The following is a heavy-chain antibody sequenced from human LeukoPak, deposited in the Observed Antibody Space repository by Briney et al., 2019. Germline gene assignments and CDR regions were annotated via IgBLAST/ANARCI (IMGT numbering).Heavy chain of an antibody. D-gene: IGHD5-18*01. CDR3: ARGQGRGYSYGS. V-gene: IGHV3-21*01. Sequence: GGPLRLSCAASGFTFSSYSMNWVRQAPGKGLEWVSSISSSSSYIYYADSVKGRFTISRDNAKNSLYLQMNSLRAEDAAVYYCARGQGRGYSYGSRGQGTLVTVSS. J-gene: IGHJ4*02. CDR1: GFTFSSYS. CDR2: ISSSSSYI.